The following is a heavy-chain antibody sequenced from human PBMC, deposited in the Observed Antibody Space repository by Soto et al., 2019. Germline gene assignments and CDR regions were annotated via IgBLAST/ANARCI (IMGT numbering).Heavy chain of an antibody. Sequence: SVKVSCKASGGTFSSYASSGLRQAPGQGLEWMGGIIPIFGTANYAQKFQGRVTMTADESTNTAYMELSSLRSEDTAVYYCARHLEVVAATDWYNGMDAWGQGTTVTVSS. D-gene: IGHD2-15*01. CDR2: IIPIFGTA. J-gene: IGHJ6*02. V-gene: IGHV1-69*13. CDR1: GGTFSSYA. CDR3: ARHLEVVAATDWYNGMDA.